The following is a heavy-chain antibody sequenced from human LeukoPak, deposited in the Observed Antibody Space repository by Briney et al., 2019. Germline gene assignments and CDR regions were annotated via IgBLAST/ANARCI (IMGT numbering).Heavy chain of an antibody. D-gene: IGHD2-2*01. Sequence: ASVKVSCKASGYTFTNYYMHWVRQAPGQGREWMGIINPSGGRTSYAQKFQGRVTMTMDTSTSTVYMELSSLRSEDTAVSYSARDMRGAAGFCRRTSCGEGTPNDYWGQGTLVTVSS. J-gene: IGHJ4*02. V-gene: IGHV1-46*01. CDR1: GYTFTNYY. CDR2: INPSGGRT. CDR3: ARDMRGAAGFCRRTSCGEGTPNDY.